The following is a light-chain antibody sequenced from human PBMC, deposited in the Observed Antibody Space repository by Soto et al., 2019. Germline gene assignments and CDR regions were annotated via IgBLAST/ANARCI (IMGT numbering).Light chain of an antibody. CDR1: SSNLGAGYD. CDR2: GNR. V-gene: IGLV1-40*01. J-gene: IGLJ3*02. Sequence: QSVLTQPPSVSGAPGQRVTISCNGNSSNLGAGYDVHGYQQLPGTAPKLVIFGNRNRPSGVPERFSGSKSGTSSSLAITGLQAEDEADDYCQASDDSLTASVFGGGTQLTVL. CDR3: QASDDSLTASV.